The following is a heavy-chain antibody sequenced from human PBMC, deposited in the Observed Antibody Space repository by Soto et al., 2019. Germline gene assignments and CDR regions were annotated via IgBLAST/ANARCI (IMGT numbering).Heavy chain of an antibody. D-gene: IGHD4-4*01. J-gene: IGHJ3*02. CDR1: GFTFSDYY. V-gene: IGHV3-11*01. Sequence: GGSLRLSCAASGFTFSDYYMSWIRQAPGKGLEWVSYISSSGSTIYYADSVKGRFTISRDNAKNSLYLQMNSLRAEDTAVYYCAKELDYSNYNNDAFDIWGQGTMVTVSS. CDR3: AKELDYSNYNNDAFDI. CDR2: ISSSGSTI.